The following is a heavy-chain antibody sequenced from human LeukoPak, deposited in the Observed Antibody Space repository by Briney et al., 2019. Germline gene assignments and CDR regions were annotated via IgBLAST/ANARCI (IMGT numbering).Heavy chain of an antibody. V-gene: IGHV3-21*01. D-gene: IGHD6-6*01. CDR2: ISSSSSYI. J-gene: IGHJ4*02. CDR3: ARDLRDSSARRGY. Sequence: NPGGSLRLSCAASGFTFSSYSMNWVRQAPGKGLEWVSSISSSSSYIYYADSVKGRFTISRDNAKNSLYLQMNSLRAEDTAVYYCARDLRDSSARRGYWGQGTLVTVSS. CDR1: GFTFSSYS.